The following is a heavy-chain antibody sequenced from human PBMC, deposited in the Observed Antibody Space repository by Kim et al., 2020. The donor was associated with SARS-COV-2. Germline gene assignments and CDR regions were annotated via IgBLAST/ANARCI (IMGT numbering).Heavy chain of an antibody. J-gene: IGHJ4*02. D-gene: IGHD3-10*01. V-gene: IGHV3-48*02. CDR2: IATSTR. CDR3: TRAGGSGSRSGDY. CDR1: GFTFSTYN. Sequence: GGSLRLSCAASGFTFSTYNMNWVRQAPGKGLEWVSYIATSTRYYADSVKGRFTISRDNAKSSLYLQMNSLRDEDTAVYYCTRAGGSGSRSGDYWGQGTLVTVSS.